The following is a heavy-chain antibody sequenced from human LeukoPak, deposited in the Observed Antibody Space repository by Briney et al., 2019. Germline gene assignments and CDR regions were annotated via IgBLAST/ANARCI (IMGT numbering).Heavy chain of an antibody. Sequence: GGSLRLSCAVSGFTFSRYWMSWVRQAPGKGLEWVAHIKQDGSEKYYVDSVRGRFTISRDNAKNSLYLQMNSLRAEDTAVYYCAREAYSFEAFDYWGQGTLVTVSS. CDR2: IKQDGSEK. CDR1: GFTFSRYW. V-gene: IGHV3-7*01. CDR3: AREAYSFEAFDY. D-gene: IGHD5-18*01. J-gene: IGHJ4*02.